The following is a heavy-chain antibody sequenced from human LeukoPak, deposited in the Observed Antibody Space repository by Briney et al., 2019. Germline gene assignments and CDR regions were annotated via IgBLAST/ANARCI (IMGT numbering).Heavy chain of an antibody. D-gene: IGHD3-16*02. CDR2: IEHDGSEE. CDR3: GYTNNFYH. J-gene: IGHJ4*02. CDR1: GLSISGQW. Sequence: PGGSLRLSCVASGLSISGQWMNWVRQAPGQGLEWVANIEHDGSEEYYADSVKGRFTVSGDDGRNSVSLKMNSVRAEDTAVYYCGYTNNFYHWGQGTLVVVSS. V-gene: IGHV3-7*01.